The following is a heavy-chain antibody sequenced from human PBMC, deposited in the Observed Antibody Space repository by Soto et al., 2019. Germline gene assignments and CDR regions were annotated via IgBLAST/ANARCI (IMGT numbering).Heavy chain of an antibody. D-gene: IGHD3-16*01. CDR2: IYHSGST. Sequence: SETLSLTCAVSGGSISSSNWWSWVRQPPGKGLEWIGEIYHSGSTNYNPSLKSRVTISVDKSKNQFSLKLSSVTAADTAVYYCATQGDRVAYFDYWGQGTLVTVSS. J-gene: IGHJ4*02. CDR1: GGSISSSNW. V-gene: IGHV4-4*02. CDR3: ATQGDRVAYFDY.